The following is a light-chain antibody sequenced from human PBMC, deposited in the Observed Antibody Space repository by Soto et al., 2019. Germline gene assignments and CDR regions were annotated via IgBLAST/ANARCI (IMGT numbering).Light chain of an antibody. J-gene: IGLJ2*01. Sequence: QSALTQPASVSGSPGQSITISCTGTSRDVGDYNYVSWYQQHPGKAPKLIIYGVSNRPSGISNRFSGSKSGNTASLTISGLQAEDEADYYCSSYTSTNTLVFGGGTKLTVL. CDR1: SRDVGDYNY. CDR3: SSYTSTNTLV. CDR2: GVS. V-gene: IGLV2-14*01.